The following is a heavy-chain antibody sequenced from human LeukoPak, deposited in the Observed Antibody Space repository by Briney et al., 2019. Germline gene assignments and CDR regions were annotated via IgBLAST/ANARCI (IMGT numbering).Heavy chain of an antibody. D-gene: IGHD5-12*01. V-gene: IGHV3-21*01. CDR2: ISTMSNYI. CDR1: GFDFRTYA. J-gene: IGHJ5*02. CDR3: SRDRLGGLDL. Sequence: GGSLRLSCAASGFDFRTYAINWVRQAPGKGLEWVSSISTMSNYIFYGDSVKGRFTISRDNAKNSVYLQMNSLRPEDTAVYYCSRDRLGGLDLWGQGTLVTVSS.